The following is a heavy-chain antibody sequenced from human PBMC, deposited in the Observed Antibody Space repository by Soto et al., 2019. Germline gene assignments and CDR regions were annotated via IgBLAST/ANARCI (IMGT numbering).Heavy chain of an antibody. D-gene: IGHD3-22*01. V-gene: IGHV3-30*18. Sequence: QVQLVESGGGVVQPGRSLRLSCAASGFTFSSYGMHWVRQAPGKGLEWVAVISYDGSNKYYADSVKGRFTISRDNSKNTLYLQMNSLRAEDTAVYYCAKDWADSSGSLDYWGQGTLVTVSS. CDR1: GFTFSSYG. CDR2: ISYDGSNK. CDR3: AKDWADSSGSLDY. J-gene: IGHJ4*02.